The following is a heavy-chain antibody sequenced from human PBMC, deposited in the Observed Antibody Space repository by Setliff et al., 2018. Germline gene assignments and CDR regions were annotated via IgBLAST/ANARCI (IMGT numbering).Heavy chain of an antibody. CDR1: GYTFTNHG. V-gene: IGHV1-18*01. CDR2: ISAYNGNT. J-gene: IGHJ6*03. D-gene: IGHD2-15*01. Sequence: ASVKVSCKASGYTFTNHGISWVRQAPGQGLEWMGWISAYNGNTNYAQKLQGRVTMTTDTSTSTAYMELRSLRSDDTAVYYCARVPLPLDIVVVVAATPLEYYYYMDVWGKGTTVTVSS. CDR3: ARVPLPLDIVVVVAATPLEYYYYMDV.